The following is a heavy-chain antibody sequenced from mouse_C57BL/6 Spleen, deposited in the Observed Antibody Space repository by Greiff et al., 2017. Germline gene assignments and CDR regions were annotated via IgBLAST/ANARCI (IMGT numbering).Heavy chain of an antibody. CDR1: GFTFSDYG. Sequence: EVKLVESGGGLVKPGGSLKLSCAASGFTFSDYGMHWVRQAPEKGLEWVAHISSGSSTIYYADTVKGRFTISRDNAKNTLFLQMTSLRSEDTAMYYCASYDYGNWYFDVWGTGTTVTVSS. D-gene: IGHD2-4*01. V-gene: IGHV5-17*01. CDR3: ASYDYGNWYFDV. J-gene: IGHJ1*03. CDR2: ISSGSSTI.